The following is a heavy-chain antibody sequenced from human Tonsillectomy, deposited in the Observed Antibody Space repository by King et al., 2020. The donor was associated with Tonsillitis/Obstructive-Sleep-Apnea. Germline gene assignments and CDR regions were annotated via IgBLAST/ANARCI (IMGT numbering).Heavy chain of an antibody. D-gene: IGHD6-19*01. CDR1: GGSISSSDW. J-gene: IGHJ4*02. Sequence: VQLQESGPGLVKPSGTLSLTCAVSGGSISSSDWWSWVRQPPGKGLEWIGGIYRGGTTDYNPSLKSRVIISLDKSKNQFSRNLSAVTAADTAVYYCVDWQYSSGGHWGQGILVRVSS. CDR2: IYRGGTT. V-gene: IGHV4-4*02. CDR3: VDWQYSSGGH.